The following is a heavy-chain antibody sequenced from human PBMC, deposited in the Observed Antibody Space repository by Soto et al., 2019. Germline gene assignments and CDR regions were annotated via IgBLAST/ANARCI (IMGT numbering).Heavy chain of an antibody. J-gene: IGHJ6*02. CDR3: VFGACTTTSCSYYFYGLDV. CDR2: ILPIFGSP. Sequence: QVQLVQSGAEVKKPGSSVKVSCKASGGNFRRYAISWVRQAPGQGLEWMGGILPIFGSPSHAQKFQGRVTVTADESTSTAYLELTSLTSEDTAMSYCVFGACTTTSCSYYFYGLDVWGQGSPVTVAS. D-gene: IGHD2-2*01. V-gene: IGHV1-69*01. CDR1: GGNFRRYA.